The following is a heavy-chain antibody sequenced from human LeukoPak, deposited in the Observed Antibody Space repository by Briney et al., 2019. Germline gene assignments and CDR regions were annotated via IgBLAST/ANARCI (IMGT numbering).Heavy chain of an antibody. CDR2: INPNSGGT. Sequence: ASVKVSCKASGYTFTGYYMHWVRQAPGQGLGWMGWINPNSGGTNYAQKFQGRVTMTRDTSISTAYMELSRLRSDDTAVYYCARGAVAVAVDSYWGQGTLVTVSS. J-gene: IGHJ4*02. D-gene: IGHD6-19*01. CDR3: ARGAVAVAVDSY. V-gene: IGHV1-2*02. CDR1: GYTFTGYY.